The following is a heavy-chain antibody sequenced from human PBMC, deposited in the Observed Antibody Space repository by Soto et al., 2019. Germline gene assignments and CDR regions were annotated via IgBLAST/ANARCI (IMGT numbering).Heavy chain of an antibody. CDR3: TDEVELLY. CDR2: ISFDGSTT. Sequence: QVHLVEYGGGVVQPGRSLRLSCATSGLTFSNYAFHWVRRAPGKGLEWVAVISFDGSTTFYADSVKGRFTISRDNSKNTSYLQMNSLRPEDTAVYYGTDEVELLYWGRGTLVTVSS. D-gene: IGHD1-7*01. V-gene: IGHV3-30-3*01. CDR1: GLTFSNYA. J-gene: IGHJ4*02.